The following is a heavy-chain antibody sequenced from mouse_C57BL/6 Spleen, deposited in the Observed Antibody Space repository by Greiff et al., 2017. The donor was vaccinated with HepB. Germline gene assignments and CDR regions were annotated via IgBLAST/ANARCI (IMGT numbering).Heavy chain of an antibody. CDR1: GYSFTGYY. J-gene: IGHJ4*01. D-gene: IGHD2-1*01. CDR2: INPSTGGT. CDR3: ASGNYEAMDY. Sequence: EVQVVESGPELVKPGASVKISCKASGYSFTGYYMNWVKQSPEKSLEWIGEINPSTGGTTYNQKVKAKATLTVDKSSSTAYMQLKSLTSEDSAVYYCASGNYEAMDYWGQGTSVTVSS. V-gene: IGHV1-42*01.